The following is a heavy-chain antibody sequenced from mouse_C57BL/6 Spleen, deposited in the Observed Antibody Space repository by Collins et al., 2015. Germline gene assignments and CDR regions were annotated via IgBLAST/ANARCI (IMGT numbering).Heavy chain of an antibody. D-gene: IGHD3-2*02. CDR2: INPNYGTT. V-gene: IGHV1-39*01. CDR3: ARDSSVPFAY. CDR1: TDYN. J-gene: IGHJ3*01. Sequence: TDYNMNWMKHSNGKSLEWIGLINPNYGTTSYNQKFKGKATLTVDQSSSTAYMQLNSLTSEDSAVYYCARDSSVPFAYWGQGTLVTVSA.